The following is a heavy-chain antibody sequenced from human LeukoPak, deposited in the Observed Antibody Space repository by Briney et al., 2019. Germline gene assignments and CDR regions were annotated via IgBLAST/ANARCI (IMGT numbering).Heavy chain of an antibody. J-gene: IGHJ4*02. V-gene: IGHV4-59*08. CDR1: GGSISSYY. D-gene: IGHD4/OR15-4a*01. CDR3: ARHLPGGLRGA. CDR2: IYYSGYT. Sequence: APETLSLTCTVSGGSISSYYWSWIRQPPGRGLEWIGYIYYSGYTNYNPSLKSRVTISVDTSKNQFSLKLSSVTAADTAVYYCARHLPGGLRGAWGQGTLVTVSS.